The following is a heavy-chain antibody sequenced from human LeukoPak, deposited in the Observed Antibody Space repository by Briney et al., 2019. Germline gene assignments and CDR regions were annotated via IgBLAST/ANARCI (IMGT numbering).Heavy chain of an antibody. CDR1: GFTFGDYA. V-gene: IGHV3-49*05. CDR2: TRGKAYGGTT. Sequence: KPGRSLRLSCTASGFTFGDYAMTWFRQAPGKGLEWVGFTRGKAYGGTTEYAASVKGRFTISRDDSKSIAYLQMNSLKSEDTAVYYCSRPTPYSGSYYGYWGQGTLVTVSP. CDR3: SRPTPYSGSYYGY. D-gene: IGHD1-26*01. J-gene: IGHJ4*02.